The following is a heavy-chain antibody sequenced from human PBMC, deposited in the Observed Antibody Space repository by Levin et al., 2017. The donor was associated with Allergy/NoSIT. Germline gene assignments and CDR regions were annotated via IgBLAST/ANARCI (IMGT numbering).Heavy chain of an antibody. CDR2: IHSSGTT. CDR1: GGSMNNYF. J-gene: IGHJ4*02. Sequence: NPGGSLRLSCTVSGGSMNNYFWSWVRQPPGKGLEWIGYIHSSGTTKYHSSLTGRATISADMSKNEFFLFLTSVTAADTAVYFCARHRAGSGWLGFDYWGQGTLVPISS. CDR3: ARHRAGSGWLGFDY. V-gene: IGHV4-59*08. D-gene: IGHD6-19*01.